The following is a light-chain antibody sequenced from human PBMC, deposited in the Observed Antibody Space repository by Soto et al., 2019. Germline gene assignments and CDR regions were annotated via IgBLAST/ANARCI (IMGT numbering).Light chain of an antibody. V-gene: IGLV3-1*01. CDR3: QAWDSTSFYV. CDR1: KLGDKY. J-gene: IGLJ1*01. CDR2: QDT. Sequence: SYELTQPSSVSVSPGQTTSITCSGDKLGDKYASWYQQKPGQSPVLVIFQDTKRPSGIPERFSGSNSGNTATLTISGTQAMDEADYYCQAWDSTSFYVFGTGTKVTVL.